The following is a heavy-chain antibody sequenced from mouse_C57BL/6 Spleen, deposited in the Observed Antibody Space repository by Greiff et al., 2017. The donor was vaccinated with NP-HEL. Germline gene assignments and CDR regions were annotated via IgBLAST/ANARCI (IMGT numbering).Heavy chain of an antibody. CDR2: IYPGDGDT. V-gene: IGHV1-82*01. Sequence: QVQLQQSGPELVKPGASVKISCKASGYAFSSSWMNWVKQRPGKGLEWIGRIYPGDGDTNYNGKFKGKATLTADKSSSTAYMQLSSLTSEDSAVYFCARSGAYDYGYAMDYWGQGTSVTVSS. D-gene: IGHD2-4*01. CDR1: GYAFSSSW. J-gene: IGHJ4*01. CDR3: ARSGAYDYGYAMDY.